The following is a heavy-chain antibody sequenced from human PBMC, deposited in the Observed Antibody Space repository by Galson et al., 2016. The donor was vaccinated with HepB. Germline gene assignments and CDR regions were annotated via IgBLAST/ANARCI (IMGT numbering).Heavy chain of an antibody. Sequence: SVKVSCKASGGTFSSYALNWVRQAPGQGLEWMGGIIPIFGTANSTQKFQGRVTITADESTSTTYMELSSLRSEDPAVYYCARYRVARDWSTFYGAVYYYAMDVWGQGTTVTVSS. CDR3: ARYRVARDWSTFYGAVYYYAMDV. V-gene: IGHV1-69*13. CDR2: IIPIFGTA. J-gene: IGHJ6*02. D-gene: IGHD2/OR15-2a*01. CDR1: GGTFSSYA.